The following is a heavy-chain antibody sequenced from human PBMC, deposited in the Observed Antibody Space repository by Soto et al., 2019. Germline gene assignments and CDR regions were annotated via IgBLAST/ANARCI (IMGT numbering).Heavy chain of an antibody. CDR1: GFIFNNYA. D-gene: IGHD3-3*01. CDR2: IWYDKSNR. Sequence: GGSLRLSCAASGFIFNNYAMHCVRQAPGRGLEWVAVIWYDKSNRYYADSVRGRFTVSRDNSNNTVFLQMDSLRAEDTALYYCARDPTTYYDFWISPRQGEGYYFDYWGQGTLVTVSS. J-gene: IGHJ4*02. V-gene: IGHV3-33*01. CDR3: ARDPTTYYDFWISPRQGEGYYFDY.